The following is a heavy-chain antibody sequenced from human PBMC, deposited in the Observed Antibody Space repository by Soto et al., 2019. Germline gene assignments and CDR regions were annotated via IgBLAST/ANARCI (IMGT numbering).Heavy chain of an antibody. CDR1: GGSFSGYY. CDR2: INHSGST. CDR3: ASPTDTIAAAFDI. J-gene: IGHJ3*02. D-gene: IGHD6-13*01. V-gene: IGHV4-34*01. Sequence: SETLSLTCAVYGGSFSGYYWSWIRQPPGKGLEWIGEINHSGSTNYNPSLKSRVTISVDTSKNQFSLKLSSVTAADTAVYYCASPTDTIAAAFDIWGQGTMVTVSS.